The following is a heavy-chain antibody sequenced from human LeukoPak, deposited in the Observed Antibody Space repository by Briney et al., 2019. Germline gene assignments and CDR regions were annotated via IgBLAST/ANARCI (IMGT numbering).Heavy chain of an antibody. CDR1: GFTVSSNY. Sequence: GGSLRLSCAASGFTVSSNYMNWVRQAPGKGLEWVAVIWYDGSNKYYADSVKGRFTISRDNSKNTLYLQMNSLRAEDTAVYYCARRYCSGGSCYSFRGDWFDPWGQGTLVTVSS. V-gene: IGHV3-33*08. J-gene: IGHJ5*02. CDR2: IWYDGSNK. D-gene: IGHD2-15*01. CDR3: ARRYCSGGSCYSFRGDWFDP.